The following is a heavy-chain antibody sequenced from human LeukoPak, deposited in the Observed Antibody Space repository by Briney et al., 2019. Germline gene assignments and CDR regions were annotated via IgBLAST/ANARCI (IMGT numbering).Heavy chain of an antibody. CDR2: IYYSGST. V-gene: IGHV4-59*01. J-gene: IGHJ6*02. CDR3: AKGYYDFWSGYSYYYGMDV. CDR1: GGSISRYY. D-gene: IGHD3-3*01. Sequence: SETLSLTCTVSGGSISRYYWSWIRRPPGKGLEWIGYIYYSGSTNYNPSLKSRVTISVDTSKNQFSLKLSSVTAADTAVYYCAKGYYDFWSGYSYYYGMDVWGQGTTVTVSS.